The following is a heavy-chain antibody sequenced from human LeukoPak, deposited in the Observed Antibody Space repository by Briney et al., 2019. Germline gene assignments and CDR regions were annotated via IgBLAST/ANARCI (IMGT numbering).Heavy chain of an antibody. CDR1: GFTFSSKY. CDR3: AGYDSSGYYYN. D-gene: IGHD3-22*01. J-gene: IGHJ4*02. Sequence: PGGSLRLSCAASGFTFSSKYMSWVRQAPGKGLEWVSVIDSGGSTYYAESVKGRFTISRDNSKNTLYLQMNSLRAEDTAVYYCAGYDSSGYYYNWGQGTLVTVSS. CDR2: IDSGGST. V-gene: IGHV3-53*01.